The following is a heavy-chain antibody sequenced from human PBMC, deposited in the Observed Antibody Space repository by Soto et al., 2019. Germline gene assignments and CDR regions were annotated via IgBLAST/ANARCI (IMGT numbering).Heavy chain of an antibody. Sequence: EVKLLESGGGLAQPGGSLRLSCVGSGFTFDSYAISWVRQAPGERLQWIAAISGSADGTDYAHSVRGRFTISRDNAKKTVHLQMDSLRFEVTAVYFCAKDTVGGYSFWSGYYSDGLDVWGQGTLVTVS. CDR1: GFTFDSYA. J-gene: IGHJ3*01. D-gene: IGHD3-3*01. CDR3: AKDTVGGYSFWSGYYSDGLDV. V-gene: IGHV3-23*01. CDR2: ISGSADGT.